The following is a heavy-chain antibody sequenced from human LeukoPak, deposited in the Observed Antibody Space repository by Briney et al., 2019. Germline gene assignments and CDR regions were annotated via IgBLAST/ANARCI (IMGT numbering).Heavy chain of an antibody. CDR1: GFTFSSYT. CDR2: ISVSGGST. V-gene: IGHV3-23*01. CDR3: AKGGPGSYYLDF. D-gene: IGHD3-10*01. Sequence: GGSLRLSCAASGFTFSSYTMTWVRQALGKGLEWVSAISVSGGSTSYIESVKGRFSTSRDNSKNTLYLQMNSLRAEDTAVYYCAKGGPGSYYLDFWGQGTLVTVSS. J-gene: IGHJ4*02.